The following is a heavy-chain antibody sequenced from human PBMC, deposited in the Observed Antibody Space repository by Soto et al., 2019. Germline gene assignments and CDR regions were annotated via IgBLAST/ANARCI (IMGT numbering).Heavy chain of an antibody. V-gene: IGHV4-39*01. CDR3: ARRHSGSSTIDY. J-gene: IGHJ4*02. CDR2: IYYSGST. CDR1: GGSISSSSYY. Sequence: SETLSLTCTVSGGSISSSSYYWGWIRQPPGKGLEWIGSIYYSGSTYYNPSLKSRVTISVDTSKNQFSLKLSSVTAADTAVYYCARRHSGSSTIDYWGQGTLVTVSS. D-gene: IGHD3-10*01.